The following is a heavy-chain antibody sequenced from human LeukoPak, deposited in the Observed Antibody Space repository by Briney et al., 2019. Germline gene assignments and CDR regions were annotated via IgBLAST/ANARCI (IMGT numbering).Heavy chain of an antibody. D-gene: IGHD3-10*01. CDR1: GFTFSSFW. Sequence: GGSLRLSCEASGFTFSSFWMHWVRQAPGKGLVWVARIKGDGITTNYADPAKGRFTISRDNSKNTVYLQMNSLRAEDTAVYYCARGHYGSGIHQGAFDIWGQGTIVTVSS. J-gene: IGHJ3*02. CDR3: ARGHYGSGIHQGAFDI. V-gene: IGHV3-74*01. CDR2: IKGDGITT.